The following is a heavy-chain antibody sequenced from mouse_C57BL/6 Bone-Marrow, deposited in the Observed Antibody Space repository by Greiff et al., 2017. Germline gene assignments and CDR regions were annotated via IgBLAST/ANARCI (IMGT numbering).Heavy chain of an antibody. CDR2: IDPEDGET. CDR1: GFNIKDYY. J-gene: IGHJ3*01. CDR3: ARDYYVSRGFAY. D-gene: IGHD1-1*01. V-gene: IGHV14-2*01. Sequence: VQLKQSGAELVKPGASVKLSCTASGFNIKDYYMHWVKQRTEQGLEWIGRIDPEDGETHYAPNFQGKATMTADTSSKTAYLQLSSLTSEDTAGYYCARDYYVSRGFAYWGQGTLVTVSA.